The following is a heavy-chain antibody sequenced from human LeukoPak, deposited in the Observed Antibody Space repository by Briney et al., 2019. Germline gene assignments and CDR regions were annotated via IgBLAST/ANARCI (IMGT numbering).Heavy chain of an antibody. V-gene: IGHV3-33*01. CDR2: IWYDGSQK. J-gene: IGHJ4*02. CDR3: ARASPGVTMDY. Sequence: GRSLRLSCEASGFTFTSYGFHWVRQAPGKGLEWVAVIWYDGSQKYCVDSVKGRVTISRDNSKNTLYLQMNSLRVEDTAVYYCARASPGVTMDYWGQGTPVTVSS. D-gene: IGHD2-21*02. CDR1: GFTFTSYG.